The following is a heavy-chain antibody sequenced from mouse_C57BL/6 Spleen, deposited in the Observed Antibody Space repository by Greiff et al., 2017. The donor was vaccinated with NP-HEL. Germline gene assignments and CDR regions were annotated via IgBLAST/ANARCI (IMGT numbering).Heavy chain of an antibody. V-gene: IGHV1-26*01. CDR2: INPNNGGT. CDR1: GYTFTDYY. Sequence: EVQLQQSGPELVKPGASVKISCKASGYTFTDYYMNWVKQSHGKSLEWIGDINPNNGGTSYNQKFKGKATLTVDKSSSTAYMELRSLTSEDSAVYYCAFFTTVVYFDYWGQGTTLTVSS. CDR3: AFFTTVVYFDY. J-gene: IGHJ2*01. D-gene: IGHD1-1*01.